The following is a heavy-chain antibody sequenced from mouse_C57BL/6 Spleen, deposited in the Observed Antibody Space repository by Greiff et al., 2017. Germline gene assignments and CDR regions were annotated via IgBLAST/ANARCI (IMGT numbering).Heavy chain of an antibody. CDR3: ARDDYDYAMDY. J-gene: IGHJ4*01. D-gene: IGHD2-4*01. Sequence: EVHLVESGGGLVQPGGSLSLSCAASGFTFTDYYMSWVRQPPGKALEWLGFIRNKANGYTTEYSASVKRRFTISRDNSQSILYLQMNALSAEDSASYYCARDDYDYAMDYWGQGTSVTVSS. V-gene: IGHV7-3*01. CDR2: IRNKANGYTT. CDR1: GFTFTDYY.